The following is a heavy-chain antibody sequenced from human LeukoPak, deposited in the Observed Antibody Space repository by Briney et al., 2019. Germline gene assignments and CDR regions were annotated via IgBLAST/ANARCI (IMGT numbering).Heavy chain of an antibody. D-gene: IGHD5-18*01. CDR3: ARRRGYSYGFDYYYMDV. V-gene: IGHV4-39*01. J-gene: IGHJ6*03. CDR1: GVSISSSNSY. CDR2: IYYSGNT. Sequence: SETLSLTCTVSGVSISSSNSYWGWIRQPPRKGLEWIGSIYYSGNTYYNASLKSQVSISIDTSKNQFSLRPTSVTAADTAVYYCARRRGYSYGFDYYYMDVWGKGTTVTISS.